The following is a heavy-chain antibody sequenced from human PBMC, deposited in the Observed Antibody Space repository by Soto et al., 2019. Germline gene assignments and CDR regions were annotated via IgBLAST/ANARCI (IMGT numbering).Heavy chain of an antibody. J-gene: IGHJ4*02. CDR2: IYSSGST. CDR3: ARQAYSSSWYYFDY. CDR1: GGSISSHY. D-gene: IGHD6-13*01. V-gene: IGHV4-59*08. Sequence: SETLSLTCTVSGGSISSHYWSWIRQPPGKGLEWIGYIYSSGSTNYNPSLKSRVTISVDTSKNQFSLKLTSVTAADTAVYYCARQAYSSSWYYFDYWGQGTLVTVSS.